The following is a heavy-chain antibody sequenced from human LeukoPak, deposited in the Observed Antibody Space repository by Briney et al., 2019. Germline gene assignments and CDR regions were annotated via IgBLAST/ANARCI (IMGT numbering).Heavy chain of an antibody. J-gene: IGHJ5*02. Sequence: PSETLSLTCTVSGDSISSYYWGWIRQPPGKGLEWIGSIYHRGSTYYNPSLKSRVTISVDMSKNQFSLKLTSVTAADTAVYYCASLGYCSSTSCSVGTNWFDPWGQGTLVTVSS. CDR1: GDSISSYY. V-gene: IGHV4-38-2*02. D-gene: IGHD2-2*01. CDR2: IYHRGST. CDR3: ASLGYCSSTSCSVGTNWFDP.